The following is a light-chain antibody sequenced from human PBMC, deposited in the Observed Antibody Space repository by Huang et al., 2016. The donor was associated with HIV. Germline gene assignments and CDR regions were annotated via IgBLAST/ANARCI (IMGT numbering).Light chain of an antibody. J-gene: IGKJ2*01. V-gene: IGKV3-11*01. Sequence: EIVLTQSPATLSLSPGERATLSCRVSQSVSSYLAWYQQKPGQAPRLLIYDASDRATGIPARFSGSGSGTDFTLTISSLEPEDFAVYYCQQRSNWPSYTFGQGTKLEIK. CDR3: QQRSNWPSYT. CDR1: QSVSSY. CDR2: DAS.